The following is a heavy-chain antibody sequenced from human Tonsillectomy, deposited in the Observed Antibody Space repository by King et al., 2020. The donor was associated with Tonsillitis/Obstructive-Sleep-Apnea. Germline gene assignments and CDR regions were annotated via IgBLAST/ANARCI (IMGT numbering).Heavy chain of an antibody. V-gene: IGHV4-34*01. Sequence: HVQLQQWGAGLLKPSETLSLTCAVYGGSFIDYYWSWIRQPPGKGLEWIGEIKQSGSPNYNPSLESRDTISVDTSKSQFSLNLTAVTAADTALYYCARGNTVIGAYYYDSYGLDVWGQGTTVTVSS. J-gene: IGHJ6*02. CDR2: IKQSGSP. CDR1: GGSFIDYY. D-gene: IGHD4-11*01. CDR3: ARGNTVIGAYYYDSYGLDV.